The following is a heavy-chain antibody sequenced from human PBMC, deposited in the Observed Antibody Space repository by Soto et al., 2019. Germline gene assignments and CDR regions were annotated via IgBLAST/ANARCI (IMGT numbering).Heavy chain of an antibody. CDR2: IYFSGST. J-gene: IGHJ5*02. CDR1: GGSISSGDSY. V-gene: IGHV4-30-4*01. D-gene: IGHD3-10*01. Sequence: QVQLQESGPGLVKPSQTLSLTCSVSGGSISSGDSYWSWIRQPPGKGLEWIGYIYFSGSTFYNPSLKSRLTISVDTSKNQFSLRLSSVTAADTAVYYCATASMVRGARSGFDPWGQGTLVTVSS. CDR3: ATASMVRGARSGFDP.